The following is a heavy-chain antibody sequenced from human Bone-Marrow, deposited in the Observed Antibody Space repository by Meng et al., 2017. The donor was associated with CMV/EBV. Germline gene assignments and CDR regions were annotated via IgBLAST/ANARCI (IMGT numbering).Heavy chain of an antibody. CDR2: ISGSGGST. D-gene: IGHD4-23*01. CDR1: GFTFSNYA. J-gene: IGHJ6*02. V-gene: IGHV3-23*01. Sequence: GGSLRLSCAASGFTFSNYAMSWVRQAPGKGLEWVSAISGSGGSTYYADSVKGRFTISRDNSKNTLYLQMNSLRAEDTAVYYCAKGSVVTTLGDYYYYYGMDVWGQGTTVTVSS. CDR3: AKGSVVTTLGDYYYYYGMDV.